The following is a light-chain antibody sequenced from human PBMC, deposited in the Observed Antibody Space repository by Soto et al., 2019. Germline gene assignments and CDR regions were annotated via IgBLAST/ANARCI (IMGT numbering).Light chain of an antibody. CDR3: SSYTSSGTLVV. J-gene: IGLJ2*01. CDR1: SSDVGGYNY. V-gene: IGLV2-14*01. Sequence: HSALTQPASVSGSPGQSITISCTGTSSDVGGYNYVSWYQQDPGKAPKFMIYEVSNRPSGVSNRFSGSKSGNTASLTISGLQAEDEADYYCSSYTSSGTLVVFGGGTKLTVL. CDR2: EVS.